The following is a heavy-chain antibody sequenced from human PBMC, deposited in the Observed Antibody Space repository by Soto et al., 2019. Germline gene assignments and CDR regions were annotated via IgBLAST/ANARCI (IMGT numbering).Heavy chain of an antibody. CDR2: ITWSSVSV. CDR3: VRDPSAYSTTWYFFDH. Sequence: GGSRRLSCAASGFTFNHYAMHWVRQAPGKGLEWVAGITWSSVSVGYAGSVQGRFNISRDNAQRSLYLQMNSLRPEDTALYYCVRDPSAYSTTWYFFDHWGQGALVTVSS. CDR1: GFTFNHYA. V-gene: IGHV3-9*01. D-gene: IGHD2-2*01. J-gene: IGHJ4*02.